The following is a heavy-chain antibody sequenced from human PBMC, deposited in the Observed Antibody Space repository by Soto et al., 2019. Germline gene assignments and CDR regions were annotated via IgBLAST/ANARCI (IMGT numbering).Heavy chain of an antibody. CDR2: INHGGSA. CDR3: ADMRGQWLPRD. Sequence: PSETLSLTCAVYGGSFSGYYWSWIRQPPGEGLEWIGNINHGGSAYYYPSLRHRVTISVDTSKNQFSLRLSSVTAADTAVYYCADMRGQWLPRDWGQGILVTVSS. J-gene: IGHJ1*01. CDR1: GGSFSGYY. V-gene: IGHV4-34*01. D-gene: IGHD6-19*01.